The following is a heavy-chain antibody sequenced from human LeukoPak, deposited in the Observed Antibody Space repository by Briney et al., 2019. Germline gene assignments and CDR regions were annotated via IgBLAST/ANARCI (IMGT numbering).Heavy chain of an antibody. D-gene: IGHD3-22*01. CDR2: IYYSGST. V-gene: IGHV4-59*01. CDR3: ARARITMIVVVPDAFDI. CDR1: GGSISSYY. J-gene: IGHJ3*02. Sequence: SETLSLTCTVSGGSISSYYWSWIRQPPGKGLEWIGYIYYSGSTNYNPSLKSRVTISVDTSKNQFSLKLSSVTAADTAVYYCARARITMIVVVPDAFDIWGQGTMVTVSS.